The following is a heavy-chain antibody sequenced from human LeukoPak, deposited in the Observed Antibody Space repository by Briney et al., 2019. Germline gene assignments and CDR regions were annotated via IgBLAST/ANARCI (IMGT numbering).Heavy chain of an antibody. J-gene: IGHJ4*02. CDR2: IYPGDSDA. D-gene: IGHD3-9*01. CDR3: ATAYDRFFDY. V-gene: IGHV5-51*01. CDR1: GYSFTSYW. Sequence: AGESLKISCKGSGYSFTSYWIGWVRQVRGKGLGWMGIIYPGDSDARYSPSFQGQVTISADKSISTAYLRWSSLKAPDTAMYYCATAYDRFFDYWGQGTPVTVSS.